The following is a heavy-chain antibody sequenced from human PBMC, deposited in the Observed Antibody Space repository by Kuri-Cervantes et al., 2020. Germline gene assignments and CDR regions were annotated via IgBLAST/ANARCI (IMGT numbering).Heavy chain of an antibody. D-gene: IGHD3-9*01. CDR3: ARESYDILTGYLNYYGMDV. V-gene: IGHV3-66*01. CDR1: GFTFSRYS. CDR2: IYSGGST. Sequence: GGSLRLSCAASGFTFSRYSMNWVRQAPGKGLGWVSVIYSGGSTYYADSVKGRFTISRDNSKNTLYLQMNSLRAEDTAVYYCARESYDILTGYLNYYGMDVWGQGTTVTVSS. J-gene: IGHJ6*02.